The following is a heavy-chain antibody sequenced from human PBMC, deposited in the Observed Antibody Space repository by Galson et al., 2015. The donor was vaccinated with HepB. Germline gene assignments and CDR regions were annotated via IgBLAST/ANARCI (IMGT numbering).Heavy chain of an antibody. D-gene: IGHD5-18*01. CDR2: ISYDGSNK. J-gene: IGHJ3*02. CDR1: GFTFSRYG. V-gene: IGHV3-30*18. CDR3: AKDEGIRSGYMYESVGLAAFDI. Sequence: SLRLSCAASGFTFSRYGIHWVRQAPGKGLEWVAVISYDGSNKYYADSVKGRFTISRDDSRNTMFLQMNSLRAEDTAVYYCAKDEGIRSGYMYESVGLAAFDIWGQGTMVTVSS.